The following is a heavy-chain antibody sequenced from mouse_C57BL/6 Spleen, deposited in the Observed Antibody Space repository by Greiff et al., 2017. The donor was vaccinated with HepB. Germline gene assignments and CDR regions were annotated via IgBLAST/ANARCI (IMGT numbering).Heavy chain of an antibody. CDR2: IDPSDSYT. Sequence: QVQLQQPGAELVKPGASVKLSCKASGYTFTSYWMQWVKQRPGQGLEWIGEIDPSDSYTNYNQKFKGKATLTVDTSTSTAYMQLSSLASEDSAVYYCARRIGTGFDYWGQGTTLTVSS. CDR3: ARRIGTGFDY. J-gene: IGHJ2*01. D-gene: IGHD4-1*01. V-gene: IGHV1-50*01. CDR1: GYTFTSYW.